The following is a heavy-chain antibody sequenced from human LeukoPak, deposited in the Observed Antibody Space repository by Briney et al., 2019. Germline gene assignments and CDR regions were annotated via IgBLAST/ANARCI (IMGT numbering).Heavy chain of an antibody. CDR2: ISPRSGNK. J-gene: IGHJ3*02. V-gene: IGHV1-18*01. D-gene: IGHD1-1*01. CDR1: GYTFDTSS. Sequence: ASVNVSCKAFGYTFDTSSITWVRQAPGQRLEWMGWISPRSGNKQYAQGVQGRVTMTTDTSRSTAYMELRRLRPDDTAVYYCTRVRNSNNWWGAFDIWGQGTMVTVSS. CDR3: TRVRNSNNWWGAFDI.